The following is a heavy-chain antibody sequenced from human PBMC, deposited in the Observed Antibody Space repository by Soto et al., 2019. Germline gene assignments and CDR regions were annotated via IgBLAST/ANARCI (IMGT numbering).Heavy chain of an antibody. CDR1: GFTFSSYA. CDR2: ISGSGGST. V-gene: IGHV3-23*01. J-gene: IGHJ6*02. D-gene: IGHD1-26*01. CDR3: AKAPLLRPYYYYGMDV. Sequence: GGSLRLSCAASGFTFSSYAMSWVRQAPGKGLEWVSAISGSGGSTYYADSVKGRFTISRDNPKNTLYLQMNSLRAEDTAVYYCAKAPLLRPYYYYGMDVWGQGTTVTVSS.